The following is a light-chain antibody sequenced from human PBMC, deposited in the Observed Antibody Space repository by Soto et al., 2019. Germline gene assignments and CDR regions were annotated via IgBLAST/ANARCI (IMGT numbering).Light chain of an antibody. CDR1: QTVSNSY. CDR3: QQSASSPPYT. CDR2: GVV. Sequence: EIVLTQSPGSLSLSPGERATLSCRASQTVSNSYLAWYQHKPGQAPRLLIYGVVSRATGIPDRFSGSGSGTDFTLTISRLEPEDFAVYYCQQSASSPPYTFGRGTKLEIK. J-gene: IGKJ2*01. V-gene: IGKV3-20*01.